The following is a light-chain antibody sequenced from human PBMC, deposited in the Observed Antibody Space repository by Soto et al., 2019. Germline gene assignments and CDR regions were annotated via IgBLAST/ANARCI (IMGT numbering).Light chain of an antibody. CDR2: EVR. J-gene: IGLJ1*01. CDR3: TSYAGTYSFFYV. V-gene: IGLV2-8*01. Sequence: SVLTQPLSASGSPVEAVTISCTGTSSDVGAYNYVSWYQQLPGKAPKLIIYEVRKRPSGVPDRFSGSKSGNTASLTVSGLQAEDEADYYCTSYAGTYSFFYVFGTGTKVTVL. CDR1: SSDVGAYNY.